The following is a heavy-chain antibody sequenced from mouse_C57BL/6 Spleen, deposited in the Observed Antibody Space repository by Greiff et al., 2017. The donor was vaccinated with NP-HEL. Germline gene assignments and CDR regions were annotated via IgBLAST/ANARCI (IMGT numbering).Heavy chain of an antibody. V-gene: IGHV1-69*01. Sequence: QVQLQQPGAELVMPGASVKLSCKASGYTFTSYWMHWVKQRPGQGLEWIGEIDPSDSYTNYNQKFKGKATLTVDKSSITAYMQLSSLTSEDSAVYYCARGPLPHPMDYWGQGTSVTVSS. J-gene: IGHJ4*01. CDR2: IDPSDSYT. CDR3: ARGPLPHPMDY. CDR1: GYTFTSYW. D-gene: IGHD6-1*01.